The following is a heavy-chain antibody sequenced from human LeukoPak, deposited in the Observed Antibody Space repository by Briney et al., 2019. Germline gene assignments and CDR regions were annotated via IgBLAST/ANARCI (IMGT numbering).Heavy chain of an antibody. Sequence: SETLSLTCTVSGGSISSSSYYWGWIRQPPGKGLEWIGSIYYSGSTYYNPSLKSRVTISVDTSKNQFSLKLSSVTAADTAVYYCARGIRFTMVRGPYSMDVWGQGTTVTVSS. CDR3: ARGIRFTMVRGPYSMDV. D-gene: IGHD3-10*01. CDR2: IYYSGST. CDR1: GGSISSSSYY. J-gene: IGHJ6*02. V-gene: IGHV4-39*07.